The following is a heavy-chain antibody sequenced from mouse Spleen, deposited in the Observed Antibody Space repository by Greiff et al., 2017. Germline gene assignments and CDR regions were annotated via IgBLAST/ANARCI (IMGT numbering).Heavy chain of an antibody. D-gene: IGHD1-1*01. CDR1: GFTFSNYW. Sequence: EVMLVESGGGLVQPGGSMKLSCVASGFTFSNYWMNWVRQSPEKGLEWVAQIRLKSDNYATHYAESVKGRFTISRDDSKSSVYLQMNNLRDEDTGIYYCTGITTVPRWGQGTSVTVSS. CDR3: TGITTVPR. CDR2: IRLKSDNYAT. V-gene: IGHV6-3*01. J-gene: IGHJ4*01.